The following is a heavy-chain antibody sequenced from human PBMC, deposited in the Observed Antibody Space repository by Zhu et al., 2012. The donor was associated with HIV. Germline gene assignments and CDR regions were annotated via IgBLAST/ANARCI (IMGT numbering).Heavy chain of an antibody. CDR1: GGFINSGDYY. Sequence: QVQLQESGPGLVKPSQTLSLTCSVSGGFINSGDYYWSWIRQPPGKGLEWIGYIFYSGSTYYNPSLKSRVIISVDTSKNQSSLNLSSVTAADTAVYYCARLLWFGERAFDIWGQGTMVTVSS. CDR3: ARLLWFGERAFDI. CDR2: IFYSGST. D-gene: IGHD3-10*01. V-gene: IGHV4-30-4*01. J-gene: IGHJ3*02.